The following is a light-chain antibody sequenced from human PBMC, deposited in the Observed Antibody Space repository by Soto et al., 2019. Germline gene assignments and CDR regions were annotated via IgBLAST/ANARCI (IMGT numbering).Light chain of an antibody. J-gene: IGKJ4*01. CDR3: QQFSSYPLA. V-gene: IGKV3-20*01. CDR2: DAS. Sequence: DSVLTLSPGTLSLSPGERDTVSCRSSQSVSSSYLAWYQQKPGQAPRLLIYDASSRATGIPDRFSGGGSGTDFTLTISRLEPEDFAVYYCQQFSSYPLAFGGGTKVDIK. CDR1: QSVSSSY.